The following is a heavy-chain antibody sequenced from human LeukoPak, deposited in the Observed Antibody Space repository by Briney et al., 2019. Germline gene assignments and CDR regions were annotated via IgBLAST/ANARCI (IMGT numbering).Heavy chain of an antibody. Sequence: PGGSLRLSCAASGFTFSNYWMHWVRQAPGKGLVWVSRINSDGINTSYADSVKGRFTISRDNAKNTLNLQMNSLRAEDTAVYYCARDCGYYYGSGRPKTYYYYYYMDVWGKGTTVTISS. J-gene: IGHJ6*03. D-gene: IGHD3-10*01. V-gene: IGHV3-74*01. CDR2: INSDGINT. CDR3: ARDCGYYYGSGRPKTYYYYYYMDV. CDR1: GFTFSNYW.